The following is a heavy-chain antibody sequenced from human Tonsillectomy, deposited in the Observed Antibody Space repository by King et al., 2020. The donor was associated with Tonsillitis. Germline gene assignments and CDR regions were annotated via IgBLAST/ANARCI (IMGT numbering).Heavy chain of an antibody. Sequence: VQLQESGPGLVKPSETLSLTCSVSGGSISGYYWSWIRQPPGKGLEWVGHIYYRGSTNYNPSLKSRGTISLDTSKKQLSLKLSTVTAADTAIYYCARYVDKAMDTYYYPMDGGGNGPTLTLSS. CDR2: IYYRGST. J-gene: IGHJ6*04. CDR3: ARYVDKAMDTYYYPMDG. CDR1: GGSISGYY. V-gene: IGHV4-59*08. D-gene: IGHD5-18*01.